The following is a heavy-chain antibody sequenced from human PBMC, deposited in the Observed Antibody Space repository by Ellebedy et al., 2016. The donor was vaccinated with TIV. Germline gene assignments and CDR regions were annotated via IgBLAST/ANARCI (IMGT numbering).Heavy chain of an antibody. CDR3: ATTTLSSGWYYFDY. D-gene: IGHD6-19*01. CDR1: GFTFSSYW. Sequence: GGSLRLXXAASGFTFSSYWMHWVRQAPGKGLVWVSRINSDGSSTSYADSVKGRFTISRDNSKNTLYLQMNSLRAEDTAVYYCATTTLSSGWYYFDYWGQGTLVTVSS. CDR2: INSDGSST. J-gene: IGHJ4*02. V-gene: IGHV3-74*01.